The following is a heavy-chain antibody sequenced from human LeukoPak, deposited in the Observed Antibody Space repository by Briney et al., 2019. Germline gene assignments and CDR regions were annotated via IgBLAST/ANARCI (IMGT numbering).Heavy chain of an antibody. D-gene: IGHD3-9*01. CDR3: ARARLRYFDWPGGWFDP. V-gene: IGHV4-34*01. CDR2: INHSGST. CDR1: GGSISSYY. Sequence: SETLSLTCTVSGGSISSYYWSWIRQPPGKGLEWIGEINHSGSTNYNPSLKSRVTISVDTSKNQFSLKLSSVAAADTAVYYCARARLRYFDWPGGWFDPWGQGTLVTVSS. J-gene: IGHJ5*02.